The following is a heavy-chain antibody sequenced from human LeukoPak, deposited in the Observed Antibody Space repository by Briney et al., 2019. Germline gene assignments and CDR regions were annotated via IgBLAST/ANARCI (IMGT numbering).Heavy chain of an antibody. V-gene: IGHV3-48*02. CDR2: ISFSSDII. CDR1: GFTFSTYG. J-gene: IGHJ1*01. D-gene: IGHD1-26*01. Sequence: GGSLRLSCAVSGFTFSTYGMNWVRQAPGKGLEWVSYISFSSDIIHYTESVKGRFTISRDNAKNSVYLQMNSLRDEDTAVYYCARDWASGRHDEYFPHWGQGTLVTVSS. CDR3: ARDWASGRHDEYFPH.